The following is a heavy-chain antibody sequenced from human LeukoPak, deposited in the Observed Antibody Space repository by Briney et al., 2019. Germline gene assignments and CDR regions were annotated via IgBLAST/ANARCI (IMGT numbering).Heavy chain of an antibody. CDR3: ARDVIAAHNWFDP. D-gene: IGHD6-6*01. V-gene: IGHV4-59*01. J-gene: IGHJ5*02. Sequence: SETLSLTCTVSGGSISSYYWSWIRQPPGKGLEWIGYIYYIWSTNYNPSLKSRVTISLDTSKNQFSLKLSSVPAADTAVYYCARDVIAAHNWFDPWGQGTLATVSS. CDR2: IYYIWST. CDR1: GGSISSYY.